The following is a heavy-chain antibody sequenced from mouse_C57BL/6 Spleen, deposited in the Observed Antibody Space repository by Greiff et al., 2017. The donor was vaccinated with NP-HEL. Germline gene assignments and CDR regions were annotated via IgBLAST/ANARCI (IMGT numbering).Heavy chain of an antibody. D-gene: IGHD1-1*01. J-gene: IGHJ2*01. CDR3: ARSAYYYGSNYFDY. CDR1: GYTFTSYW. CDR2: IYPSDSET. V-gene: IGHV1-61*01. Sequence: QVQLQQPGAELVRPGSSVKLSCKASGYTFTSYWMDWVKQRPGQGLEWIGNIYPSDSETHYNQQFKDKATLTVDKSSSTAYMQLSSLTSEDSAVYYCARSAYYYGSNYFDYWGQGTTLTVSS.